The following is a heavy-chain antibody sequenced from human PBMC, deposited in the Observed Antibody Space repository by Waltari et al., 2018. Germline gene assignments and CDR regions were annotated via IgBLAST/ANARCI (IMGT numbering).Heavy chain of an antibody. D-gene: IGHD6-13*01. J-gene: IGHJ4*02. CDR3: ARGSSRGFDY. Sequence: QVQLQESGPGLVKPSETLSLTCTVSGGSISSHSWSWIRQPPGKGLEWIGYIYYSGSTNYNPSLKSRVTISVDTSKNQFSLKLSSVTAADTAVYYCARGSSRGFDYWGQGTLVTVSS. V-gene: IGHV4-59*11. CDR2: IYYSGST. CDR1: GGSISSHS.